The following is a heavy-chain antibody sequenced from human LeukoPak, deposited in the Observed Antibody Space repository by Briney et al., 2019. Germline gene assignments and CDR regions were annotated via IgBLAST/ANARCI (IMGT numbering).Heavy chain of an antibody. CDR1: GFTFSSYA. D-gene: IGHD5-18*01. CDR3: TGDTAMVTDY. J-gene: IGHJ4*02. V-gene: IGHV3-30*03. Sequence: PGGSLRLSCAASGFTFSSYAMSWVRQAPGKGLEWVAVISYDGSNKYYADSVKGRFTISRDNSKNTLYLQMNSLRAEDTAVYYCTGDTAMVTDYWGQGTLVTVSS. CDR2: ISYDGSNK.